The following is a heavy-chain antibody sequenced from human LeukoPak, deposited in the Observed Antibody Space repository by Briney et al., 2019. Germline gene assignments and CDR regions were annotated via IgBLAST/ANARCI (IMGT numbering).Heavy chain of an antibody. CDR2: IYTSGST. CDR3: ARDSDMYGNFDY. CDR1: GGSISSSSYY. J-gene: IGHJ4*02. V-gene: IGHV4-61*02. Sequence: SETLSLTCTVSGGSISSSSYYWSWIRQPAGKGLEWIGRIYTSGSTNYNPSLKSRVTMSVDTSKNQFSLKLSSVTAADTAVYYCARDSDMYGNFDYWGQGTLVTVSS. D-gene: IGHD3-10*02.